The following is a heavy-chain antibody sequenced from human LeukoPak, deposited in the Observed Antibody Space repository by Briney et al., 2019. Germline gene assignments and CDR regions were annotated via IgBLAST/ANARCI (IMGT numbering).Heavy chain of an antibody. CDR3: AKDVGSGKFYYFDY. Sequence: PGGSLRLSCAASGFTFSSYSMDWVRQAPGKGLEWVSYISTGSSTIYYADSVKGRFTISRDNAKNSLYLQMNSLRAEDTAVYYCAKDVGSGKFYYFDYWGQGTLVTVSS. D-gene: IGHD3-10*01. J-gene: IGHJ4*02. CDR2: ISTGSSTI. V-gene: IGHV3-48*04. CDR1: GFTFSSYS.